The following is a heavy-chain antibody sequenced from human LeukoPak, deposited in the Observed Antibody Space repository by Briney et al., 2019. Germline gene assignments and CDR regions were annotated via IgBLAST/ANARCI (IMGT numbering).Heavy chain of an antibody. CDR3: ARGRLHLDY. D-gene: IGHD2-15*01. Sequence: ASVKVSCKASVYTFTGYYMHWVRQAPGQGLEWMGWINPNSGGTNYAQKFEGRVTMTRDTSISTVYMELSGLKFDDMAVYYCARGRLHLDYWGQGTMVTVSS. CDR1: VYTFTGYY. J-gene: IGHJ4*02. CDR2: INPNSGGT. V-gene: IGHV1-2*02.